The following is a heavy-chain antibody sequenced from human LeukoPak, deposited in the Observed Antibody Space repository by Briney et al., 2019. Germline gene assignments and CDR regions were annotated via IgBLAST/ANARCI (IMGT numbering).Heavy chain of an antibody. CDR3: ARLGIAAAAYFDY. D-gene: IGHD6-13*01. J-gene: IGHJ4*02. Sequence: SETLSLTCTVSGGSISRYYWSWIRQPPGKGLEWIGYIYYSGTTNYNPSLKSRVTISVDTSKNQFSLKLNSVTAADTAVYYCARLGIAAAAYFDYWGQGNLVTVSS. CDR2: IYYSGTT. V-gene: IGHV4-59*08. CDR1: GGSISRYY.